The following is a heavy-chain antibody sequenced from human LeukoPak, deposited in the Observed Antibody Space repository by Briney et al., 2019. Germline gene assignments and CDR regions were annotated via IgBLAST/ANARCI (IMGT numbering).Heavy chain of an antibody. D-gene: IGHD2-2*01. J-gene: IGHJ6*03. Sequence: ASLKLSCKASGYTFTSNDINWVRQATGQGLEWMGWMNTNSGNTGYAQKFQGRVTMTRNTSISTAYMELSSLRSGDTAVYYCARGFVVVVPAARPPTHYYYMDVWGKGTTVTVSS. CDR3: ARGFVVVVPAARPPTHYYYMDV. CDR2: MNTNSGNT. CDR1: GYTFTSND. V-gene: IGHV1-8*01.